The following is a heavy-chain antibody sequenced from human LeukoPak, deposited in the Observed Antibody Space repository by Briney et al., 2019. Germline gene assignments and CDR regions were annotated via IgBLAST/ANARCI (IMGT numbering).Heavy chain of an antibody. V-gene: IGHV3-74*01. D-gene: IGHD1-26*01. CDR1: GIIVSSYW. CDR2: IYSDGIST. Sequence: PGGSLRLSCAASGIIVSSYWMHWVRHAPGKGLVWVSRIYSDGISTSYADSVKGRFTISRDNAKNTLYLQMNSLKAEDTAIYYCAREGGSYSNYFDYWGQGTLVTVSS. J-gene: IGHJ4*02. CDR3: AREGGSYSNYFDY.